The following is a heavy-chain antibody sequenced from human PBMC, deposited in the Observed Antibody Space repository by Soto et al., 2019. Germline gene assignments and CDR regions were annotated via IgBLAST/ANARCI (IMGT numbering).Heavy chain of an antibody. V-gene: IGHV4-31*03. CDR2: IYYSGSA. CDR3: ARDAGWFGP. Sequence: PSETLSLTCTVSGGFISSGGYYWSWIRQHPGKGLEWIGYIYYSGSAYYNPSLKSRVTISVDTSKNQFSLRLSSVTAADTAVYYCARDAGWFGPWGQGTLVTVSS. CDR1: GGFISSGGYY. J-gene: IGHJ5*02.